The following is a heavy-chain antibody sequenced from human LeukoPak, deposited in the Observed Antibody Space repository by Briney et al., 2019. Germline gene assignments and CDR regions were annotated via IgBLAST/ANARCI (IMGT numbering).Heavy chain of an antibody. J-gene: IGHJ4*02. CDR1: GGTFSSYA. D-gene: IGHD3-9*01. CDR2: IIPIYGTA. Sequence: SSVKVSCKASGGTFSSYAISGVRQAPGQGLEWMGRIIPIYGTAYHAQKLQGRVTLAPNESTSTAYIEPSSLRSEDTAVYDCARERETDYDILTGYWRYFDYWGQGTLVTVSS. CDR3: ARERETDYDILTGYWRYFDY. V-gene: IGHV1-69*13.